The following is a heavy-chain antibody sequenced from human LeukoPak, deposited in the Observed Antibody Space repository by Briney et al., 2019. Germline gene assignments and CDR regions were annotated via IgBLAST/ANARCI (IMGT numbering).Heavy chain of an antibody. CDR1: GDSISSFH. D-gene: IGHD6-13*01. J-gene: IGHJ4*02. CDR2: IYHSGST. V-gene: IGHV4-59*12. Sequence: SETLSLTCTVSGDSISSFHWSWIRQPAGKGLEWIGEIYHSGSTNYNPSLKSRVTISVDKSKNQFSLKLSSVTAADTAVYYCARRSSSSWYAVDYWGQGTLVTVSS. CDR3: ARRSSSSWYAVDY.